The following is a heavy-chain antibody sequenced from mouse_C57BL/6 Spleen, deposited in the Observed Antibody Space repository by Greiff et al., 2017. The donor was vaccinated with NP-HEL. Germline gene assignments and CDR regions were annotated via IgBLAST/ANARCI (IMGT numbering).Heavy chain of an antibody. V-gene: IGHV3-1*01. J-gene: IGHJ4*01. CDR1: GYSITSGYD. CDR3: ARGGSIYYDYVAMDY. D-gene: IGHD2-1*01. CDR2: ISYSGST. Sequence: EVKLVESGPGMVKPSQSLSLTCTVTGYSITSGYDWHWIRHFPGNKLEWMGYISYSGSTNYNPSLKSRISITHDTSKNHFFLKLNSVTTEDTATYYCARGGSIYYDYVAMDYWGQGTSVTVSS.